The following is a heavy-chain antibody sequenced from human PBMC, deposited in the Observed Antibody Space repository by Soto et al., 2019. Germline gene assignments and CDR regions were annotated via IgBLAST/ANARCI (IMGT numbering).Heavy chain of an antibody. CDR1: GFTCRDYA. V-gene: IGHV3-30-3*01. D-gene: IGHD1-1*01. J-gene: IGHJ4*02. Sequence: RWSLRLSCEASGFTCRDYAMHWFRQAPGKGLEWVAAIPSDGSAQHYADSVKGRFSISRDNSKNTLSLQMNSLRPEDAALYYCARAVAGQVRSAWTWLDYWGQGTLVTVSS. CDR3: ARAVAGQVRSAWTWLDY. CDR2: IPSDGSAQ.